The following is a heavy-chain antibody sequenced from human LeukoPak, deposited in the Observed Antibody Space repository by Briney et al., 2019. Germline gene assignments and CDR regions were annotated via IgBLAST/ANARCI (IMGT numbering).Heavy chain of an antibody. CDR1: GFTFDDYG. J-gene: IGHJ4*02. Sequence: GGSLRLSCAASGFTFDDYGMSWVRQAPGKGLEWVSGINWNGGSTVYADSVKGRFTISRDNVKNSLYLQMNSLRAEDTALYYCAREGYYDSSGYLDYWGQGTLVTVSS. CDR3: AREGYYDSSGYLDY. D-gene: IGHD3-22*01. V-gene: IGHV3-20*04. CDR2: INWNGGST.